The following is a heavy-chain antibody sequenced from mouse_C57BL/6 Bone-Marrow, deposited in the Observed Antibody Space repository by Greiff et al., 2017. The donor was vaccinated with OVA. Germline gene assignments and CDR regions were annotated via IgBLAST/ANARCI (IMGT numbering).Heavy chain of an antibody. CDR2: ISNGGGST. Sequence: EVQVVESGGGLVQPGGSLKLSCAASGFTFSDYYMYWVRQTPEKRLEWVAYISNGGGSTYYPDTVKGRFTISRDNAKNTLYLQMSRLKSEDTAMYYCARHNYGAAYWGQGTLVTVSA. CDR1: GFTFSDYY. D-gene: IGHD1-1*01. V-gene: IGHV5-12*01. CDR3: ARHNYGAAY. J-gene: IGHJ3*01.